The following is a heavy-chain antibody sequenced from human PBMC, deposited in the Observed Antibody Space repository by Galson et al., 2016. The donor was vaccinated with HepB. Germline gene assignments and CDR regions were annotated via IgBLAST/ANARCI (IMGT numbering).Heavy chain of an antibody. Sequence: SVKVSCKASTFTFPTSGISWVRQAPGQGLEWVGWISATDGDTNYGHKVQGRLTMTTDTFTSTAYMELTSLTSDDTAVYYCARDPRRDPTSDTFDMWGQGTMVIVSS. V-gene: IGHV1-18*01. CDR3: ARDPRRDPTSDTFDM. CDR2: ISATDGDT. CDR1: TFTFPTSG. J-gene: IGHJ3*02.